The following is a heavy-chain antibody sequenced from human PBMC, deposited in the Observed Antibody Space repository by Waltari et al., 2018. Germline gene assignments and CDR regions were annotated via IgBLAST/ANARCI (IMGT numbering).Heavy chain of an antibody. V-gene: IGHV1-24*01. D-gene: IGHD3-16*02. Sequence: QVHVVQSGAEGKNPGASGQVACTAPGNTLYALSTPRVRQVPGQGLGWMGGFDPEQRETVYSQNFQGRVTITEDATTDTAYMQLTSLRPDDTAVYYCVTGRTMRSVGGILVIEHGLRAGYFQFWGQGTLVVVSS. CDR1: GNTLYALS. J-gene: IGHJ1*01. CDR3: VTGRTMRSVGGILVIEHGLRAGYFQF. CDR2: FDPEQRET.